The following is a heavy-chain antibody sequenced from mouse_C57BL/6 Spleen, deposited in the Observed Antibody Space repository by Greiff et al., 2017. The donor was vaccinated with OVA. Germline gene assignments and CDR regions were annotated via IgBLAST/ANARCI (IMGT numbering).Heavy chain of an antibody. V-gene: IGHV1-80*01. CDR2: IYPGDGDT. CDR1: GYAFSSYW. J-gene: IGHJ4*01. CDR3: ARGPPYSSYVDYAMDY. D-gene: IGHD2-5*01. Sequence: QVQLQQSGAELVKPGASVKISCKASGYAFSSYWMNWVKQRPGKGLEWIGQIYPGDGDTNYNGKFKGKATLTADKSSSTAYMQLSSLTSEDSAVYFCARGPPYSSYVDYAMDYWGQGTSVTVSS.